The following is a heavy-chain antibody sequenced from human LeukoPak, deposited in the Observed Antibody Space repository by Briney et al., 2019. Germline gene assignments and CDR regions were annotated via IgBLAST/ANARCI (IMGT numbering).Heavy chain of an antibody. CDR1: GASINYYY. CDR3: ARKDNSSKGPYFYDV. Sequence: PSETLSLTCTVSGASINYYYWTWIRQPPGKGLEWIAYIYYSGTTNYNPSFRSRVTLSVDTSKSQISLRLSSVTAADTAVYFCARKDNSSKGPYFYDVWGQGTLVTVSS. V-gene: IGHV4-59*01. CDR2: IYYSGTT. D-gene: IGHD2/OR15-2a*01. J-gene: IGHJ4*02.